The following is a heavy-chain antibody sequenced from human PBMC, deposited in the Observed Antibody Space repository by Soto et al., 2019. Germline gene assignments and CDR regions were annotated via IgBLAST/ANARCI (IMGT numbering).Heavy chain of an antibody. CDR1: GFTFSDYY. CDR3: ATKYSSGWYDP. V-gene: IGHV3-11*06. CDR2: ISSSSSYT. J-gene: IGHJ5*02. D-gene: IGHD6-19*01. Sequence: GGSLRLSCAASGFTFSDYYMSWIRQAPGKGLEWVSYISSSSSYTNYADSVQGRFTISGDNAKNSLYLQMNSLRAEDTAVYYCATKYSSGWYDPWGQGTLVTVSS.